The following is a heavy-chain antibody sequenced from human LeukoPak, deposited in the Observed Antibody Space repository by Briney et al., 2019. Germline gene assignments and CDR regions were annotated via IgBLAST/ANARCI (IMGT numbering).Heavy chain of an antibody. Sequence: SETLSPTCTVSGGSISSYYWSWIRQPAGKGLEWIGRIYTSGSTNYNPSLKSRVTMSVDTSKNQFSLKLSSVTAADTAVYYCARDNRCSGGSCYTSYFDYWGQGTLVTVSS. V-gene: IGHV4-4*07. CDR1: GGSISSYY. J-gene: IGHJ4*02. CDR3: ARDNRCSGGSCYTSYFDY. CDR2: IYTSGST. D-gene: IGHD2-15*01.